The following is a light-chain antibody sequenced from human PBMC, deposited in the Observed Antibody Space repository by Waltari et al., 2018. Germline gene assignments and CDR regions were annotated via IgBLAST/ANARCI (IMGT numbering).Light chain of an antibody. V-gene: IGLV3-10*01. J-gene: IGLJ3*02. Sequence: YELTQPPSVSVSPGQTARITCSGAALPKKYAFWYQQKSGQAPVLVIYDDDKRPSGIPERFSGSRSGSMATLTIAGAQVGDEADYYCYSADGSGDLGVFGGGTKVTVL. CDR2: DDD. CDR3: YSADGSGDLGV. CDR1: ALPKKY.